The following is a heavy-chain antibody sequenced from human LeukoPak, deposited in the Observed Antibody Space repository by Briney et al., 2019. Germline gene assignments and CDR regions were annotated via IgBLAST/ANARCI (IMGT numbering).Heavy chain of an antibody. CDR1: GGTFSSYA. V-gene: IGHV1-69*05. Sequence: GASVKVSCKASGGTFSSYAISWVRQAPGQGLEWMGGIIPIFGTANYAQKFQGRVTITTDESTSTAYMELSSLRSEDTAVYYCARVGRGYCSSTSCYSPLDVWGKGTTVTDSS. D-gene: IGHD2-2*02. CDR2: IIPIFGTA. CDR3: ARVGRGYCSSTSCYSPLDV. J-gene: IGHJ6*04.